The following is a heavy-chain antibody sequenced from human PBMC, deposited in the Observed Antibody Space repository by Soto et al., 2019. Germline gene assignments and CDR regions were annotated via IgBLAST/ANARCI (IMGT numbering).Heavy chain of an antibody. D-gene: IGHD3-9*01. J-gene: IGHJ5*02. V-gene: IGHV3-33*01. CDR3: ARGEYDILTGYYSNWFDP. CDR2: IWYDGSNK. Sequence: PGGSLRLSYAASGFTFSSYGMHWVRQAPGKGLEWVAVIWYDGSNKYYADSVKGRFTISRDNSKNTLYLQMNSLRAEDTAVYYCARGEYDILTGYYSNWFDPWGQGTLVTVSS. CDR1: GFTFSSYG.